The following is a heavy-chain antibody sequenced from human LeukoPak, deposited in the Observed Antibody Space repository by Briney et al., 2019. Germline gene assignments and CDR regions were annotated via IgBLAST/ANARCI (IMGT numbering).Heavy chain of an antibody. Sequence: SESLPLTCAVYGGSFSGYYWSWIRQPPGKGLEWIGEINHSGSTNYNPSLKSRVTISVDTSKNQFSLKLSSVTAADTAVYYCARGGLAYYDSRVARRLNGAFDIWGQGTMVTVSS. D-gene: IGHD3-22*01. CDR1: GGSFSGYY. J-gene: IGHJ3*02. CDR3: ARGGLAYYDSRVARRLNGAFDI. CDR2: INHSGST. V-gene: IGHV4-34*01.